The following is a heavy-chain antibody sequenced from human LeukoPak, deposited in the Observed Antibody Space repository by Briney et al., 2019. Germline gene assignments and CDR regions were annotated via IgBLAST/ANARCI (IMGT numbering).Heavy chain of an antibody. J-gene: IGHJ4*02. CDR1: GGSIGSSTYY. CDR2: IYNSGST. D-gene: IGHD3-22*01. V-gene: IGHV4-61*01. Sequence: SETLSLTCTVSGGSIGSSTYYWTWIRQPPGKGLEWIGYIYNSGSTNYNPSLKSRVTISVDTSKNQFSLKLTSVTAADTAVYYCARGVGSGYTDDWGQGTLVTVSS. CDR3: ARGVGSGYTDD.